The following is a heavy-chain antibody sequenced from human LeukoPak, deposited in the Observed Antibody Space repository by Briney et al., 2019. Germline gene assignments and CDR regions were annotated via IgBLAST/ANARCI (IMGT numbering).Heavy chain of an antibody. D-gene: IGHD4-17*01. CDR2: IIPILGIA. CDR3: ARMAGGTVTTDYYYYMDV. V-gene: IGHV1-69*04. CDR1: GGTFSSYA. J-gene: IGHJ6*03. Sequence: SVKVSCKASGGTFSSYAISWVRQAPGQGLEWMGRIIPILGIANYAQKFQGRVTITADKSTSTAYMELSSLRSDDTAVYYCARMAGGTVTTDYYYYMDVWGKGTTVTVSS.